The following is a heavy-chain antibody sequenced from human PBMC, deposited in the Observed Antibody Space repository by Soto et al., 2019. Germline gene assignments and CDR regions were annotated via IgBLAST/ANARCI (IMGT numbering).Heavy chain of an antibody. CDR2: ISGSGGST. Sequence: PGGSLRLSCAASGFTFSSYAMSWVRQAPGKGLEWVSAISGSGGSTYYADSVKGRFTISRDNSKNTLYLQMNSLRAEDTAVYYCAKTRAPLYSGSYDFDYWGQGTLVTVS. J-gene: IGHJ4*02. D-gene: IGHD1-26*01. CDR1: GFTFSSYA. V-gene: IGHV3-23*01. CDR3: AKTRAPLYSGSYDFDY.